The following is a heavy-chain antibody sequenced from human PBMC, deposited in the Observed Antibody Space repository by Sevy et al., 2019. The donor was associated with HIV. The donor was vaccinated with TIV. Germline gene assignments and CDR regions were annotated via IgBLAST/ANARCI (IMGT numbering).Heavy chain of an antibody. CDR2: IYSGCST. J-gene: IGHJ6*02. D-gene: IGHD5-18*01. CDR1: GLVVRSNY. Sequence: GGSLRLSCAASGLVVRSNYMSWGRQAPGKGLEWVSVIYSGCSTYYADAVKGRFTSSRYNSKNTLYLQMNSLRAYDTAEYYCARDRNTAMVIGMDVWGQGTTVTVSS. CDR3: ARDRNTAMVIGMDV. V-gene: IGHV3-53*01.